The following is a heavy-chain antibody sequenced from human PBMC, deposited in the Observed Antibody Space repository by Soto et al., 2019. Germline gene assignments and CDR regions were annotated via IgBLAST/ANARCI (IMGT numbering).Heavy chain of an antibody. CDR1: GFTFSNAW. CDR3: TTEGSEGVDYGVYEYYYYGMDV. J-gene: IGHJ6*02. V-gene: IGHV3-15*01. CDR2: IKSKTDGGTT. D-gene: IGHD4-17*01. Sequence: EVQLVESGGGLVKPGGSLRLSCAASGFTFSNAWMSWVRQAPGKGLEWVGRIKSKTDGGTTDYAAPVKGRFTISRDDSKNTLYLQMNSLKTEDTAVYYCTTEGSEGVDYGVYEYYYYGMDVWGQGTTVTVSS.